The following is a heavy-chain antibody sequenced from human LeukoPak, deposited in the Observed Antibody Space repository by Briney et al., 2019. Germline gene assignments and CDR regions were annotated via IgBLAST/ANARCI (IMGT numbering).Heavy chain of an antibody. J-gene: IGHJ4*02. D-gene: IGHD4-11*01. CDR2: IISIFGTA. Sequence: AVSVSCQASGGTFSSYVISWVRQAPGRGREWMGGIISIFGTANYAQKFQGRVTITTDESTSTDYMELSSLRSEDTAVYYCARDNYSNSAYYFDYWGQGTLVTVSS. V-gene: IGHV1-69*05. CDR1: GGTFSSYV. CDR3: ARDNYSNSAYYFDY.